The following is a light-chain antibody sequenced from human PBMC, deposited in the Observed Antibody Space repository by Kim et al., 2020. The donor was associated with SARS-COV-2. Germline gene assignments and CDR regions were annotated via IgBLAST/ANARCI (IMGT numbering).Light chain of an antibody. J-gene: IGKJ4*01. CDR1: QSISSY. CDR3: QQSYSTPLT. V-gene: IGKV1-39*01. Sequence: ASVGDRVTITCRASQSISSYLNWYQQKPGKAPKLLIYAASSLQSGVPSRFSGSGAGTDFTLTISSLQPEDFATYYCQQSYSTPLTFGGGTKVDIK. CDR2: AAS.